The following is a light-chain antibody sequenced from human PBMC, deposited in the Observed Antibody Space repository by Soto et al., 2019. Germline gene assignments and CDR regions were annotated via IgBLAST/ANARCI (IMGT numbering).Light chain of an antibody. V-gene: IGLV2-14*01. Sequence: QSALTQPASVSGSPGQSITISCTGISSDVGGYNYVSWYQQHPGKAPKLMIYDVSNRPSGVSIRFSGSKSGNTASLTISGLQAEDEADYYCSSYTSSSVVFGGGTKLTVL. CDR2: DVS. CDR3: SSYTSSSVV. J-gene: IGLJ2*01. CDR1: SSDVGGYNY.